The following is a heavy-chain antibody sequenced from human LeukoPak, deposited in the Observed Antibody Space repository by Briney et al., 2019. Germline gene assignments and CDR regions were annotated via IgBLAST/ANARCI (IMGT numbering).Heavy chain of an antibody. Sequence: GGSLRLSCAASGFTFSSYAMHWVRQAPGKGLEWVSGISWNSGSIGYADSVKGRFTISRDNAKNSLYLQMNSLRAEDTALYYCAKGSGIAVAGTIDYWGQGTLVTVSS. CDR3: AKGSGIAVAGTIDY. D-gene: IGHD6-19*01. CDR2: ISWNSGSI. J-gene: IGHJ4*02. CDR1: GFTFSSYA. V-gene: IGHV3-9*01.